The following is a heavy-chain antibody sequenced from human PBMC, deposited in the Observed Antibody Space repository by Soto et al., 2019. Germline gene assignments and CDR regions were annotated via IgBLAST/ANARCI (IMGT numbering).Heavy chain of an antibody. Sequence: ASLKVSCKASGYTFTSYAMHWVRQAPGQRLEWMGWINAGNGNTKYSQKFQGRVTITRDTSASTAYMELSSLRSEDTAVYYCARGLLRNWFDPWGQGTLVTVSS. V-gene: IGHV1-3*01. J-gene: IGHJ5*02. D-gene: IGHD1-26*01. CDR1: GYTFTSYA. CDR3: ARGLLRNWFDP. CDR2: INAGNGNT.